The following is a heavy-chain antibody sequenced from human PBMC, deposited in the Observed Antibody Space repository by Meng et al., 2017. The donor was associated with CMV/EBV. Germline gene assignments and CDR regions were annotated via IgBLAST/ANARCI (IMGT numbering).Heavy chain of an antibody. CDR1: GGSISSYY. Sequence: CTVSGGSISSYYWSWIRQPPGKGLEWIGYLYYSGSTNYNPSLKSRVTISVDTSKNQFSLKLSSVTAADTAVYYCAREDYSGSYALDYWGQGTLVTVSS. CDR2: LYYSGST. CDR3: AREDYSGSYALDY. V-gene: IGHV4-59*01. D-gene: IGHD1-26*01. J-gene: IGHJ4*02.